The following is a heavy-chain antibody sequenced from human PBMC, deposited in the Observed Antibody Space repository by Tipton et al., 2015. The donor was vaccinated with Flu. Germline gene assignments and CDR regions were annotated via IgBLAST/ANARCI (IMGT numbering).Heavy chain of an antibody. CDR2: IQYSGYT. CDR3: ARHVDRSWMLEF. V-gene: IGHV4-59*01. CDR1: GGSINSSY. D-gene: IGHD3-10*01. J-gene: IGHJ4*02. Sequence: TLSLTCSVSGGSINSSYWSWIRQSPGKGLEWIGNIQYSGYTNYNPSLKSRVTIAVDTSKNQFSLQLSSVAAADTAVYYCARHVDRSWMLEFWGQGTLVTVSS.